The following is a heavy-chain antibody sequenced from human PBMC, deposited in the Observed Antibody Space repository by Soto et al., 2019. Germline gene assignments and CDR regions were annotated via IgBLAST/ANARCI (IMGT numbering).Heavy chain of an antibody. J-gene: IGHJ4*02. CDR3: TTIAEKVRSFSVDY. CDR2: VKSKTDGGTT. Sequence: EVQLVESGGGLVKPGGSLRLSCAASGFTFTSAWMSWVRQAPGKGLEWVGRVKSKTDGGTTDYAVPVKGRFSISKDDSKNTLYLQMNTLNTEDTAVYYCTTIAEKVRSFSVDYWGQGTLVTVSS. CDR1: GFTFTSAW. V-gene: IGHV3-15*01. D-gene: IGHD2-21*01.